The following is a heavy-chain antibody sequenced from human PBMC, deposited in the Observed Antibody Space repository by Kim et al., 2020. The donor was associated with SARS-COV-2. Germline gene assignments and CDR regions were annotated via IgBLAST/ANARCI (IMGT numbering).Heavy chain of an antibody. CDR1: GFTFSRYG. Sequence: GGSLRLSCAASGFTFSRYGMHWVRLPPGKGLEWVAAISFDGKNKTYAESVKGRSTNTRDNSKHTLFLEVSSLRPEDSAVYYCARDHEHYYVNTAYYYEGGLDSWGQGTLVTVSS. D-gene: IGHD3-22*01. J-gene: IGHJ4*02. V-gene: IGHV3-30*03. CDR3: ARDHEHYYVNTAYYYEGGLDS. CDR2: ISFDGKNK.